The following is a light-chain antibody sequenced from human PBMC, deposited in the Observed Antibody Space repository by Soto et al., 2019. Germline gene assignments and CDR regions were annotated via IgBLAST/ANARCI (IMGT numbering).Light chain of an antibody. CDR2: DVS. CDR3: CSYAGSYTYV. J-gene: IGLJ1*01. V-gene: IGLV2-11*01. CDR1: SSDVGGYNY. Sequence: QSVLTQPRSVSGSPGQSVTISCTGTSSDVGGYNYVSWYQQHPGKAPKLMIYDVSKRPSGGPDRFSGSKSGNTASLTISGLQAEDEADYYCCSYAGSYTYVFGTGTKVT.